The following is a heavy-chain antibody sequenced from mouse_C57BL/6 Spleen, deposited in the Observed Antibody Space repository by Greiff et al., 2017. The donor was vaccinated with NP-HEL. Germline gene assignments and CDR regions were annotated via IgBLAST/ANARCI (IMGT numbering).Heavy chain of an antibody. Sequence: QVQLQQSGAELVRPGTSVKVSCKASGYAFTNYLIEWVKRRPGRGLEWIGVFIPGGGGTTSNEKLKGRATLTADKSSSTAYMQRSSLTAEDSAVYFCAREVTTVVAQLGRGAMDYWGQGTSVTVSS. CDR2: FIPGGGGT. D-gene: IGHD1-1*01. CDR3: AREVTTVVAQLGRGAMDY. V-gene: IGHV1-54*01. CDR1: GYAFTNYL. J-gene: IGHJ4*01.